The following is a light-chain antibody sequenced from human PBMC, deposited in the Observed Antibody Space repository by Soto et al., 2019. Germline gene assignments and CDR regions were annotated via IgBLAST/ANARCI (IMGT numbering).Light chain of an antibody. Sequence: QAVVTQEPSLTVSPGGTVTLTCGSSTGAVTSGHYPYWFQQKPGQAPRTLIYDTSNKHSWTPARFSGSLLGGKAALTLSGAQPEDEAEYYCLLCYSGGSGGVFGGGTKLTVL. J-gene: IGLJ3*02. CDR2: DTS. CDR1: TGAVTSGHY. V-gene: IGLV7-46*01. CDR3: LLCYSGGSGGV.